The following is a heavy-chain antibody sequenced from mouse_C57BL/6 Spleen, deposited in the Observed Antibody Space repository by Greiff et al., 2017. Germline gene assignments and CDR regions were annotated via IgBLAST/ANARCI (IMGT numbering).Heavy chain of an antibody. CDR2: IYPGSGNT. D-gene: IGHD2-10*01. CDR3: ARNAYYGNYDYAMDY. J-gene: IGHJ4*01. CDR1: GYTFTDYY. V-gene: IGHV1-76*01. Sequence: QVQLQQSGAELVRPGASVKLSCKASGYTFTDYYINWVKQRPGQGLEWIARIYPGSGNTYYNEKFKGKATLTAEKSSSTAYMQLSSLTSEDSAVYFCARNAYYGNYDYAMDYWGQGTSVTVSS.